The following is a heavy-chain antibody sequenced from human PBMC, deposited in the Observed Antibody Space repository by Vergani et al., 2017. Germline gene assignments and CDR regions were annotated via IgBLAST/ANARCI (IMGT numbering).Heavy chain of an antibody. CDR2: ISWDGETA. CDR1: GFKFDEHS. CDR3: ARDITTPPIAERPPGFYGMDV. Sequence: EVKLVESGGVVVQPGGSLRLSCAVSGFKFDEHSMHWVRQLPGKGPEWVSVISWDGETAHYADSVRGRFTISRDNSKDSLYLQMNSLTTEDTAVYYCARDITTPPIAERPPGFYGMDVWGQGTTVTVSS. J-gene: IGHJ6*02. V-gene: IGHV3-43*01. D-gene: IGHD1-1*01.